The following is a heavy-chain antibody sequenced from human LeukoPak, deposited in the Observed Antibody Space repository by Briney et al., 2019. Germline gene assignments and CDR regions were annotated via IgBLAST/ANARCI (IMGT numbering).Heavy chain of an antibody. Sequence: SSETLSLTCAVYGGSFSGYYWSWIRQPPGKGLEWIGEINHSGSTNYNPSLKSRVTISVDTSKNQFSLKLSSVTAADTAVYYCAMATIYYYYGMDVWGQGTTVTVSS. CDR1: GGSFSGYY. D-gene: IGHD5-24*01. CDR3: AMATIYYYYGMDV. V-gene: IGHV4-34*01. CDR2: INHSGST. J-gene: IGHJ6*02.